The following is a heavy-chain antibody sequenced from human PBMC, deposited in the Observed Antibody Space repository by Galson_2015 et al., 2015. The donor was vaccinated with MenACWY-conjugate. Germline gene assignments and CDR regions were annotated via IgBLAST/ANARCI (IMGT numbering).Heavy chain of an antibody. CDR2: INPNGGIT. CDR1: GYSVTSHY. D-gene: IGHD2-2*01. V-gene: IGHV1-46*01. J-gene: IGHJ4*02. CDR3: ARGKQEYCNFTSCPFDN. Sequence: SVKVSCKASGYSVTSHYIHWVRQAPGQGLEWMGLINPNGGITIYAQKFQGRVTVARDTSTSTVFLELNNLRAEDTAVYYCARGKQEYCNFTSCPFDNWGQGTLVTVSS.